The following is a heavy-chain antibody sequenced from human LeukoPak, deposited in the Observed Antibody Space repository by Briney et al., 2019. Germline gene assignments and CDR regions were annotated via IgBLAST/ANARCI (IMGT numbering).Heavy chain of an antibody. CDR1: GESSFSSYY. CDR3: SRQVVGNDC. Sequence: PSETLSLTCAVYGESSFSSYYWSWIRQTPGGALEWIGEINHSGYTNYNPSLKRLLTLSINTSKNPFSLRLNSVTAADTAVYYCSRQVVGNDCWGQGTLVTVSS. J-gene: IGHJ4*02. D-gene: IGHD3-22*01. CDR2: INHSGYT. V-gene: IGHV4-34*01.